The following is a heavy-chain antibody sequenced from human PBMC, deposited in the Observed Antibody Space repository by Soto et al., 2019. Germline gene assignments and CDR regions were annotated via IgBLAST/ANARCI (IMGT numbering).Heavy chain of an antibody. CDR1: GFTFSSYG. V-gene: IGHV3-30*18. Sequence: PGGSLRLSCAASGFTFSSYGMHWVRQAPGKGLEWVAVISYDGSNKYYADSVKGRFTISRDNSKNTLYLQMNSLRAEDTAVYYCAKDPSDYYYDSSGYYSSGAFDIWGQGTMVTVSS. CDR3: AKDPSDYYYDSSGYYSSGAFDI. J-gene: IGHJ3*02. D-gene: IGHD3-22*01. CDR2: ISYDGSNK.